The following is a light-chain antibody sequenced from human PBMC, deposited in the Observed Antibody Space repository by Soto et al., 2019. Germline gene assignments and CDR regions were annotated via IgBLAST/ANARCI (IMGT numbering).Light chain of an antibody. CDR3: LPFTTTSTHV. CDR2: EVN. J-gene: IGLJ1*01. Sequence: QSALAQPASLSGSPGQSITSSCTGTSSDIGAYDYVSWFQQNPGNAPKLMSSEVNNRPSGVSNRFSGSKSGNTAYLAISRLHVADEAESFCLPFTTTSTHVFGTGTKVTVL. CDR1: SSDIGAYDY. V-gene: IGLV2-14*01.